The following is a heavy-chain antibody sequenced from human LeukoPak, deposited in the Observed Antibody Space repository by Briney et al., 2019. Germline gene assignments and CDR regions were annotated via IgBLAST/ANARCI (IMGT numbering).Heavy chain of an antibody. CDR1: GFTFSIYA. CDR3: AKDPIVDCSSTSCYWAAAFDI. CDR2: ISGSGGST. J-gene: IGHJ3*02. Sequence: GGSLRLSCAASGFTFSIYAMNWVRQAPGKGLEWVSAISGSGGSTYYADSVKGRFTISRDNSKNTLYLQMNSLRAEDTAVYYCAKDPIVDCSSTSCYWAAAFDIWGQGTMVTVSS. V-gene: IGHV3-23*01. D-gene: IGHD2-2*01.